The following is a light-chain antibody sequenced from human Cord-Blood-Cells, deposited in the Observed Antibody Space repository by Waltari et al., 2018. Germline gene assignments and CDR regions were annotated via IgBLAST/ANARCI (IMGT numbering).Light chain of an antibody. J-gene: IGLJ3*02. CDR3: CSYAGSSTWV. Sequence: QSALTQPASVSGSPGQSITISCTGTSSDVGSYNLVSWYQQHPDKAPKLMIYEGSKRPSGVANRFSGSKYGNTASLTISGLQAEDEADYYCCSYAGSSTWVFGGGTKLTVL. CDR1: SSDVGSYNL. CDR2: EGS. V-gene: IGLV2-23*01.